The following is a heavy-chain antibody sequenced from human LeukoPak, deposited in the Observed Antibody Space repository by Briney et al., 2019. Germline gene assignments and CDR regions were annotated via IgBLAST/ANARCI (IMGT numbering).Heavy chain of an antibody. CDR3: ARVLPRNRYCSSTSCPFDY. D-gene: IGHD2-2*01. CDR1: GFTFSSYS. J-gene: IGHJ4*02. Sequence: GGSLRLSCAASGFTFSSYSMNWVRQAPGKGLEWVSSISSSSSYIYYADSVKGRFTISRDNAKNSLYLQMNSLRAEDTAVYYCARVLPRNRYCSSTSCPFDYWGQGTLVTVSS. CDR2: ISSSSSYI. V-gene: IGHV3-21*01.